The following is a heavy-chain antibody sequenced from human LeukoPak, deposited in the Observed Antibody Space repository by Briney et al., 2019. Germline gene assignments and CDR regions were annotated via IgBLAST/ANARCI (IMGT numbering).Heavy chain of an antibody. CDR2: IYYSGST. J-gene: IGHJ3*02. D-gene: IGHD6-6*01. CDR3: ARQGPFGSIAARGAFDI. CDR1: GGSISSGGYY. Sequence: PSQTLSLTCTVSGGSISSGGYYWSWIRQHPGKGLEWIGYIYYSGSTYYNPSLKSRVTISVDTSKNQFSLKLSSVTAADTAVYYCARQGPFGSIAARGAFDIWGQGTMVTVSS. V-gene: IGHV4-31*03.